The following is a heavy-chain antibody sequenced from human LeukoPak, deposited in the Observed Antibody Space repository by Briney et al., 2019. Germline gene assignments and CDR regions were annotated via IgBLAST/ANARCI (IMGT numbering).Heavy chain of an antibody. D-gene: IGHD5-18*01. Sequence: PGGSLRLSCAASGFTLSRYAMNWVRQAPGKGLEWVSAISGSGGSTYYADSVKGRFTISRDNSKNTLYLQMNSLRAEDTAVYYCAKDLSGYDYWGQGTLVTVSS. CDR1: GFTLSRYA. CDR2: ISGSGGST. J-gene: IGHJ4*02. V-gene: IGHV3-23*01. CDR3: AKDLSGYDY.